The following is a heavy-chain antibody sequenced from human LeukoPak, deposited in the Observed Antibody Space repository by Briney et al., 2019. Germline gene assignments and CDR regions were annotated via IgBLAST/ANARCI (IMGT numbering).Heavy chain of an antibody. J-gene: IGHJ4*02. V-gene: IGHV3-23*01. D-gene: IGHD3-22*01. CDR2: IRGSGGST. CDR3: AKDPGYYYDSSGYFDY. CDR1: GFTFSSYA. Sequence: GASLRLSCAASGFTFSSYAMSWVRQAPGKGLEWVSAIRGSGGSTYYADSVKGRFTISRDNSKNTLYLQMNSLRAEDTAVYYCAKDPGYYYDSSGYFDYWGQGTLVTVSS.